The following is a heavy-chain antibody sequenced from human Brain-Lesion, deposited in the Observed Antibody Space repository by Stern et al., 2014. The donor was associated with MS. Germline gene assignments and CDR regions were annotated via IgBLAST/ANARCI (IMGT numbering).Heavy chain of an antibody. J-gene: IGHJ4*02. CDR2: FDPEEGET. V-gene: IGHV1-24*01. CDR3: ATLSPGAGGNYYRHFDY. CDR1: GYTLTELS. Sequence: QVQLVQSGAEVKKPGASVKVSCKVSGYTLTELSMHWVRQAPRKGLERMGGFDPEEGETIYAQKFQGRVTMTEDTSTDPAYMELSSLRSEDTAVYYCATLSPGAGGNYYRHFDYWGQGTLVTVSS. D-gene: IGHD1-26*01.